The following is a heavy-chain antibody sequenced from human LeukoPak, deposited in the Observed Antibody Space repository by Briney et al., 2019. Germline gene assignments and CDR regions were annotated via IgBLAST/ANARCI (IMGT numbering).Heavy chain of an antibody. CDR2: INPSGGTT. J-gene: IGHJ4*02. Sequence: ASVKVSCKASGYTFTSFYIHWVRQAPGQGLEWMSIINPSGGTTRYAQKFQGRVTMTRDTSTSTVYMELSSLRSEDTAVYYCARDARPSYDTSGYYFPGDYWGQGTLVTVSS. CDR1: GYTFTSFY. D-gene: IGHD3-22*01. V-gene: IGHV1-46*01. CDR3: ARDARPSYDTSGYYFPGDY.